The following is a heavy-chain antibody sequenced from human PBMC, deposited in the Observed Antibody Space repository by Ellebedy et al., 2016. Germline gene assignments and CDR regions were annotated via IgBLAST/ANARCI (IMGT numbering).Heavy chain of an antibody. Sequence: GESLKISCAASGFTVSSNYMSWVRQAPGKGLEWVSVIYSGGSTYYADYVKGRFTISRDNSKNTLYLQMNSLRAEDTAVYYCARVEGASGWYDFDYWGQGTLVTVSS. CDR1: GFTVSSNY. CDR3: ARVEGASGWYDFDY. V-gene: IGHV3-53*01. D-gene: IGHD6-19*01. CDR2: IYSGGST. J-gene: IGHJ4*02.